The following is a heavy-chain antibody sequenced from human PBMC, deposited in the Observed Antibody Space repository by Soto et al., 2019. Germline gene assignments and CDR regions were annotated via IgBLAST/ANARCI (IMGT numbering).Heavy chain of an antibody. J-gene: IGHJ6*02. CDR3: ARVDYDFWSGYLPHNYYYYYGMDV. Sequence: PGGSLRLSCAASGFTSSSYAMTWVRQAPGKGLEWVSVISGSGAYTYYADSVKGRFTISRDNSKNSLYLQMNSLRAEDTAVYYCARVDYDFWSGYLPHNYYYYYGMDVWGQGTTVTVSS. D-gene: IGHD3-3*01. CDR1: GFTSSSYA. CDR2: ISGSGAYT. V-gene: IGHV3-23*01.